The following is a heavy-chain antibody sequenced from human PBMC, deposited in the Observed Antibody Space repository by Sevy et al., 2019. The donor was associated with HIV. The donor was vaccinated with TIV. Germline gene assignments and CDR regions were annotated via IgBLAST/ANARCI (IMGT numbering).Heavy chain of an antibody. CDR1: GFTFSSYA. J-gene: IGHJ4*02. CDR2: ISGSGGST. Sequence: GGSLRLSCAASGFTFSSYAMSWVRQVPGKGLEWVSAISGSGGSTYYADSVKGRFTISRDNSKNTLYLQMNSLRAEDTAVYYCAKASRGYSYGYYFDYWGQGTLVTVSS. V-gene: IGHV3-23*01. D-gene: IGHD5-18*01. CDR3: AKASRGYSYGYYFDY.